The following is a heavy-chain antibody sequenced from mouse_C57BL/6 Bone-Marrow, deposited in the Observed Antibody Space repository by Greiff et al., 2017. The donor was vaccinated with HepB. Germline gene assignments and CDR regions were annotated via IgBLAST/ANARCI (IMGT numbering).Heavy chain of an antibody. V-gene: IGHV1-18*01. CDR3: AILYYGSSFYWDFDV. J-gene: IGHJ1*03. CDR2: INPNNGGT. CDR1: GYTFTDYN. D-gene: IGHD1-1*01. Sequence: EVKLVESGPELVKPGASVKIPCKASGYTFTDYNMDWVKQSHGKSLEWIGDINPNNGGTIYNQKFKGKATLTVDKSSSTAYMELRSLTSEDTAVYYCAILYYGSSFYWDFDVWGTGTTVTVSS.